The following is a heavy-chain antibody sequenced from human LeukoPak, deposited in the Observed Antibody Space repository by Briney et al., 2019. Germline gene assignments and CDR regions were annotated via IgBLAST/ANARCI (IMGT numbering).Heavy chain of an antibody. V-gene: IGHV3-48*01. CDR3: ARAQFRTNYAAPNY. D-gene: IGHD4/OR15-4a*01. Sequence: PGGPLRLSCAASGFTFSSYWMSWVRQAPGKGLEWVSYISSSSSTIYYADSVKGRFTISRDNAKNSLYLQMNSLRAEDTAVYYCARAQFRTNYAAPNYWGQGTLVTVSS. CDR2: ISSSSSTI. CDR1: GFTFSSYW. J-gene: IGHJ4*02.